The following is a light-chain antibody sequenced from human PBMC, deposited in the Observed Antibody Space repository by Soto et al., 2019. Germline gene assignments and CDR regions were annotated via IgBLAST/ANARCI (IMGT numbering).Light chain of an antibody. CDR2: DVS. CDR1: SSDVGGYNY. J-gene: IGLJ2*01. Sequence: HSALTQPASVSGSPGQSITISCTGTSSDVGGYNYVSWYQQHPGKAPKLMIYDVSNRPSGVSNRFSGSKSGNTASLTISGLQAEDEADYYCSSYPSSSTLHVVFGGGTKLTVL. V-gene: IGLV2-14*01. CDR3: SSYPSSSTLHVV.